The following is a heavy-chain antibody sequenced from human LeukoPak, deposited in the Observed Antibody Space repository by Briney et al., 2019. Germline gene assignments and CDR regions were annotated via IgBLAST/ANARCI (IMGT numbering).Heavy chain of an antibody. Sequence: SETLSLTCTVSGGSISSYYWSWIRQPPGKGLEWIGYIYYSGSTNYNPSLKSRVTISVDTSKNRFSLKLSSVTAADTAVYYCAKNIGGFDYWGQGTLVTVSS. CDR3: AKNIGGFDY. V-gene: IGHV4-59*01. CDR2: IYYSGST. CDR1: GGSISSYY. J-gene: IGHJ4*02. D-gene: IGHD4-23*01.